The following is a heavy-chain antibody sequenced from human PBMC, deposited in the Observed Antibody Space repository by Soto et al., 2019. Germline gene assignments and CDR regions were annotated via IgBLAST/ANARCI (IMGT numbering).Heavy chain of an antibody. CDR1: DSSINSNYS. J-gene: IGHJ5*02. V-gene: IGHV4-38-2*01. Sequence: SETLCLTSGVSDSSINSNYSWLWIGDAPGKGLEGIVPIPNSVSTYYTPSFKSPVTISMATSKNHFSLRLTSVTAADTAIHYCARSLYGGNLASWGQGTPVILAS. CDR2: IPNSVST. D-gene: IGHD4-17*01. CDR3: ARSLYGGNLAS.